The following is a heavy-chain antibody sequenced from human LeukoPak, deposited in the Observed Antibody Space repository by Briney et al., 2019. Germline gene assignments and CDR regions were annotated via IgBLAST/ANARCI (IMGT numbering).Heavy chain of an antibody. CDR3: AKDARRTSGWYYFDS. CDR2: ITKRGDGT. J-gene: IGHJ4*02. D-gene: IGHD6-19*01. Sequence: PGGSLRLSCTASGFTFSNFDMGWVRQAPGKGLEWVSAITKRGDGTYFADSVKGRVTISRDNSKDTLYLQLNSLRADDTAVYYCAKDARRTSGWYYFDSWGQGTLVTVSS. V-gene: IGHV3-23*01. CDR1: GFTFSNFD.